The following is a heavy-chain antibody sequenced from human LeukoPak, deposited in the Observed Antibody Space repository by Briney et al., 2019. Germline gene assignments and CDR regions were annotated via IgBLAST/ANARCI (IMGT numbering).Heavy chain of an antibody. CDR1: GFTVSNNY. V-gene: IGHV3-53*01. CDR2: IYSGGST. D-gene: IGHD3-22*01. J-gene: IGHJ4*02. CDR3: ARYKYYDSTGYYYSDY. Sequence: GGSLRLSCAASGFTVSNNYMSWVRQVPGKGLEWVSVIYSGGSTYYIDSVKGRFTISRDNSKNTLYLQVNSLRAEDTAIYYCARYKYYDSTGYYYSDYWGQGTLVTVSS.